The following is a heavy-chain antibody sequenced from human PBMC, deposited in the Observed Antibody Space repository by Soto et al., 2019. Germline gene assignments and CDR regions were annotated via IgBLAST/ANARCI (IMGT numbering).Heavy chain of an antibody. CDR2: ISGSGGST. J-gene: IGHJ1*01. Sequence: GGSLRLSCAASGFTFSSYAMSWVRQAPGKGLEWVSAISGSGGSTYYADSVKGRFTISRDNSKNTLYLQMNSLRAEDTAVYYCAKEVGVYSYGSGIFQHWGQGTLVTVSS. V-gene: IGHV3-23*01. CDR1: GFTFSSYA. D-gene: IGHD3-10*01. CDR3: AKEVGVYSYGSGIFQH.